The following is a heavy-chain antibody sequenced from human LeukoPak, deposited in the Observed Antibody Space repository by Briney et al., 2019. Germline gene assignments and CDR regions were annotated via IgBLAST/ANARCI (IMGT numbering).Heavy chain of an antibody. CDR3: AKDSDSSGRLHNPFDY. D-gene: IGHD3-22*01. CDR1: GFIFSSYG. CDR2: ISYHGSNK. Sequence: GGSLRLSCVASGFIFSSYGMHWVRQAPGKWLEWVAVISYHGSNKYYADSVKGRFTISRDNSKNTLYLQMNSLRAEDTAVYYCAKDSDSSGRLHNPFDYCGQGTLVTVSS. V-gene: IGHV3-30*18. J-gene: IGHJ4*02.